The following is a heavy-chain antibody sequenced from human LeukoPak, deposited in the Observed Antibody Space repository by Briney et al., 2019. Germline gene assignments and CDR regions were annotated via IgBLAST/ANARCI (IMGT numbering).Heavy chain of an antibody. CDR1: GGSFSGYY. D-gene: IGHD4-23*01. J-gene: IGHJ4*02. V-gene: IGHV4-34*01. Sequence: SETLSLTCAVYGGSFSGYYWSWIRQPPGKGLEWIGEINHSGSTNYNPSLKSRVTISVDTSKNQFSLKLSSVTAADTAVYYCARGGYGGNLYYFDYWGQGTLVTVSS. CDR2: INHSGST. CDR3: ARGGYGGNLYYFDY.